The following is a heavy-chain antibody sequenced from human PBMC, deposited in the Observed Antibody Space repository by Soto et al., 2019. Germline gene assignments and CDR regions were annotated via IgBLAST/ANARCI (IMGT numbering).Heavy chain of an antibody. CDR1: GGSFSGYY. V-gene: IGHV4-34*01. Sequence: QVQLQQWGAGLLKPSETLSLTCAVYGGSFSGYYWSWIRQPPGKGLEWIGEISHSGSTNSNPSLMSRVTISIDTSMNQFSLRLSSVTAADMAVYYFARDGLSKWLPDSWGQGTLVSVSS. CDR2: ISHSGST. D-gene: IGHD5-18*01. CDR3: ARDGLSKWLPDS. J-gene: IGHJ4*02.